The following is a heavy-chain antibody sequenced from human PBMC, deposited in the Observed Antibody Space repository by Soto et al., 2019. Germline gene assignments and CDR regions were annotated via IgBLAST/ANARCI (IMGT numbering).Heavy chain of an antibody. J-gene: IGHJ6*03. D-gene: IGHD4-17*01. CDR2: ISGSGGST. CDR1: EFTFSSYA. CDR3: AKPFTVTTTYYYYYMDV. Sequence: EVQLLESGGGLVQPGGSLRLSCAASEFTFSSYAMSWVRQAPGKGLEWVSAISGSGGSTYYADSVKGRFTISIDNSKNTLYLQMNSLRAEDTAVYYCAKPFTVTTTYYYYYMDVWGKGTKVTVS. V-gene: IGHV3-23*01.